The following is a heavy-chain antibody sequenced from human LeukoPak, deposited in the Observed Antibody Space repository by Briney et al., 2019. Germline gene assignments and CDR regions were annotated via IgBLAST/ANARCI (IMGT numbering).Heavy chain of an antibody. D-gene: IGHD3-10*01. CDR1: GFTFSRYG. CDR2: ISGSGGST. Sequence: PGGSLRLSCAASGFTFSRYGMSWVRQVPGKGLGWVSTISGSGGSTYNADSVKGRFTISRDNSKNTLYLQMNSLRAEDTAVYYCATAGDAWGFNSPLDGRFDYWGQGTLVTVSS. J-gene: IGHJ4*02. V-gene: IGHV3-23*01. CDR3: ATAGDAWGFNSPLDGRFDY.